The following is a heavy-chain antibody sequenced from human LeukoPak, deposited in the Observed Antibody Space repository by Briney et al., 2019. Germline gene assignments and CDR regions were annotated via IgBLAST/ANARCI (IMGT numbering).Heavy chain of an antibody. Sequence: PGGSLRLSCAASGFTFSSYEMNWVRQAPGKGLEWVAVISYDGKDKYYADYAKGRFTISRDNLRNTVHLQMNSLSPEDTAVYSCARGPYYGTGYLDPWGQGTLVTVSS. CDR1: GFTFSSYE. CDR2: ISYDGKDK. V-gene: IGHV3-30*04. CDR3: ARGPYYGTGYLDP. D-gene: IGHD3-10*01. J-gene: IGHJ5*02.